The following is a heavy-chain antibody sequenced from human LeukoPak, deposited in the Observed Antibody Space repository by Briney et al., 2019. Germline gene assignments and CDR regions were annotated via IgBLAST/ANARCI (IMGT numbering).Heavy chain of an antibody. J-gene: IGHJ4*02. CDR2: ISSSSSYT. CDR3: ARVPPSYGDYYHFDY. Sequence: PGGSLRLSCAGSGFTFADYYTSWIRQAPGKGLEWVSYISSSSSYTNYADSVKGRFTISRDNAKNSLYLQMNSLRAEDTAVYYCARVPPSYGDYYHFDYWGQGTLVTVSS. V-gene: IGHV3-11*05. CDR1: GFTFADYY. D-gene: IGHD4-17*01.